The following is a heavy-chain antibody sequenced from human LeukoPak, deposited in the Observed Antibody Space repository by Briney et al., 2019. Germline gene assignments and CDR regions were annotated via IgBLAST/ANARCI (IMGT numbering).Heavy chain of an antibody. D-gene: IGHD3-10*01. V-gene: IGHV4-31*03. CDR2: IYYSGST. CDR3: ARVGITMVRGVIIRSWFDP. Sequence: SETLSLTCTVSGGAISRGGYYWSWIRQHPGKGLEWIGYIYYSGSTYYNPSLKSRVTISVDTSKNQFSLKLSSVTAADTAVYYCARVGITMVRGVIIRSWFDPWGQGTLVTVSS. J-gene: IGHJ5*02. CDR1: GGAISRGGYY.